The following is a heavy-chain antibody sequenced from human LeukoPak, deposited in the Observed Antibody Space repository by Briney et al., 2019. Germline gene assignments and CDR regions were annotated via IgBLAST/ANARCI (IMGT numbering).Heavy chain of an antibody. J-gene: IGHJ6*04. Sequence: GGSLRLSCAASGFTFSSYEMNWVRQAPGKGLEWVSYISSSGSTIYYADSVKGRFTISRDNAKNSLYLQMNSLRAEDTAVYYCAELGITMIGGVWGKGTTVTFSS. V-gene: IGHV3-48*03. D-gene: IGHD3-10*02. CDR2: ISSSGSTI. CDR1: GFTFSSYE. CDR3: AELGITMIGGV.